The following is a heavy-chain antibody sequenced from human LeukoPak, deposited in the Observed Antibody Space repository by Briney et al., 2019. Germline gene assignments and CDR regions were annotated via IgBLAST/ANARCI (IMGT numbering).Heavy chain of an antibody. CDR1: GFTFTNYD. D-gene: IGHD2-2*01. J-gene: IGHJ4*02. CDR2: ISGSGGRT. CDR3: AKDSWRDQLPFIFDY. V-gene: IGHV3-23*01. Sequence: GGSLRLSCAASGFTFTNYDMSWVPQAPGKGLEWVSGISGSGGRTFYADSVKGRFSISRDNSKNTLSLQMNSLRADDTAVYYCAKDSWRDQLPFIFDYWGQGILVTVSS.